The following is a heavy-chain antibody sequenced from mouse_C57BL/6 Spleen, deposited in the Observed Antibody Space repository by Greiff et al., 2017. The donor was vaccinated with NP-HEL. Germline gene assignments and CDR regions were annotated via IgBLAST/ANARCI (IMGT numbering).Heavy chain of an antibody. Sequence: EVQLQQSGPELVKPGASVKISCKASGYTFTDYYMNWVKQSHGKSLEWIGDINPNNGGTSYNQKFKGKATLTVDKSSSTAYMELRSLTSEDSAVYYSARLFAYWGQGTLVTVSA. V-gene: IGHV1-26*01. CDR2: INPNNGGT. CDR1: GYTFTDYY. J-gene: IGHJ3*01. CDR3: ARLFAY.